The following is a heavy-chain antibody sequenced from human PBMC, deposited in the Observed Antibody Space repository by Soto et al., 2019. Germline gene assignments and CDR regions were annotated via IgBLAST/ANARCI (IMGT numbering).Heavy chain of an antibody. D-gene: IGHD1-1*01. Sequence: PSETLSLTCTVSGGSISSSSYYWGWIRQPQGKGLEWIGSFYYSGSTYYNPSLKSRFIISVDTSKNQFSLRLSSVTAADTVVYYCAIRRWLQLANYFDFWGQGTLVTVST. CDR2: FYYSGST. J-gene: IGHJ4*02. CDR3: AIRRWLQLANYFDF. V-gene: IGHV4-39*01. CDR1: GGSISSSSYY.